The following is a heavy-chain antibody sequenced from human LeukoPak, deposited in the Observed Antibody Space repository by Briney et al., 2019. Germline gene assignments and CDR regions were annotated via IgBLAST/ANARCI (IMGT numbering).Heavy chain of an antibody. J-gene: IGHJ4*02. CDR1: GFTFSSYA. CDR2: ISSNGGST. V-gene: IGHV3-64*04. CDR3: ASTFYGDSPPY. Sequence: GGSLRLSCSASGFTFSSYAMHWVRQAPGKGLEYVSTISSNGGSTYYADSVKGRFTISRDNSKNTLYLQMNSLRAEDTAVYYCASTFYGDSPPYWGQGTLVTVSS. D-gene: IGHD4-17*01.